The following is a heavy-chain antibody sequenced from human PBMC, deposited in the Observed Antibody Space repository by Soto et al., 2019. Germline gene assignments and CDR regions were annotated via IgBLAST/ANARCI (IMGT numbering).Heavy chain of an antibody. CDR3: AKRIMATIGHFDS. CDR2: ISGIGHST. J-gene: IGHJ4*02. CDR1: GFTFSSYA. Sequence: EVQLLESGGGLVQPGMSLRLSCAASGFTFSSYAMSWVRQARGKGLEWVSAISGIGHSTYYADSVKGRFTISRDNSKNTLYLQMNSLRAEDTAVYYCAKRIMATIGHFDSWGQGTLVTVSS. V-gene: IGHV3-23*01. D-gene: IGHD5-12*01.